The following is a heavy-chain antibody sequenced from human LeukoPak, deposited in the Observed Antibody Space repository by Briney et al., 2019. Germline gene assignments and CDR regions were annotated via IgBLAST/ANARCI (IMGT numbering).Heavy chain of an antibody. J-gene: IGHJ4*02. D-gene: IGHD2-15*01. CDR1: GGSFSGYY. CDR3: ARGEGYCSGGSCPYYFDY. Sequence: SETLSLTCAVYGGSFSGYYWSWIRQPPGKGLEWIGEINHSGSTNYNPSLKSRVTISVDTSKNQFSLELSSVTAADTAVYYCARGEGYCSGGSCPYYFDYWGQGTLVTVSS. CDR2: INHSGST. V-gene: IGHV4-34*01.